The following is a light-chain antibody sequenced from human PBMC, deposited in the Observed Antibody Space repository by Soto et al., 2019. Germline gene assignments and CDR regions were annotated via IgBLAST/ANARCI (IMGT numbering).Light chain of an antibody. Sequence: DIVMTQSPDSLAVSLGERATINCKSSQSVLYSSNNKNYLAWYQQKPGQPPKLLIYWASTRESGVPDRFSGSGSWTDFTLTISSLQAEDVAVYYCQQYYSTSMYTFGQGTKLEIK. J-gene: IGKJ2*01. CDR2: WAS. CDR1: QSVLYSSNNKNY. V-gene: IGKV4-1*01. CDR3: QQYYSTSMYT.